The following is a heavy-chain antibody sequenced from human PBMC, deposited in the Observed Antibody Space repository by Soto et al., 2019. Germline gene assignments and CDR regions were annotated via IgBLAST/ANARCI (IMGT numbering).Heavy chain of an antibody. CDR3: ARDWNYGGNPYGFDY. V-gene: IGHV1-69*13. D-gene: IGHD1-7*01. CDR1: GGTFSSYA. CDR2: IIPIFGTA. Sequence: VASVKVSCKASGGTFSSYAISWVRQAPGQGLEWMGGIIPIFGTANYAQKFQGRVTITADESTSTAYVELSSLRSEDTAVYYCARDWNYGGNPYGFDYWGQGTLVTVSS. J-gene: IGHJ4*02.